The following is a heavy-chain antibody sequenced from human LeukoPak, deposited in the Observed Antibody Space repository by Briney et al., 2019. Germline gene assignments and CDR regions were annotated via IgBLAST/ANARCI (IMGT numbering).Heavy chain of an antibody. J-gene: IGHJ1*01. D-gene: IGHD6-6*01. CDR1: GGSISTYY. CDR3: ARGGAARLHFQN. CDR2: IYHSGST. Sequence: SETLSLTCTVSGGSISTYYWNWIRQPPGKGLEWIGYIYHSGSTNYNPSLQSRVTISVHTSKNQFSLNLNSVTAADTAVYYCARGGAARLHFQNWGQGTLVTVSS. V-gene: IGHV4-59*01.